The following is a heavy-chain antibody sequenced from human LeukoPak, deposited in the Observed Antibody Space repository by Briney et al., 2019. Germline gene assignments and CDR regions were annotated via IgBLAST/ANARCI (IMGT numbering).Heavy chain of an antibody. J-gene: IGHJ4*02. D-gene: IGHD3-22*01. CDR3: AREYYDSSGYYANFDY. Sequence: SVKVSCKASGYTFTSYGISWVRQAPGQGLEWMGRIIPILGIANYAQKFQGRVTITADKSTSTAYMELSSLRSEDTAVYYCAREYYDSSGYYANFDYWGQGTLVTVSS. CDR2: IIPILGIA. V-gene: IGHV1-69*04. CDR1: GYTFTSYG.